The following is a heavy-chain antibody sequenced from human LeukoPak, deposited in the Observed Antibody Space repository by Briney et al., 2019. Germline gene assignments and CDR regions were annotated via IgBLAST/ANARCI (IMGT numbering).Heavy chain of an antibody. CDR1: GGSISSYY. Sequence: PSETLSLTCTVSGGSISSYYWSWIRQPPGKGLEWIGYIYYSGSTNYNPSLKSRVTISVDTSKNQFSLNLSSVTAADTAVYYCARRTYRGGDCYSFDYWGQGMLVTVSS. CDR2: IYYSGST. D-gene: IGHD2-21*02. J-gene: IGHJ4*02. CDR3: ARRTYRGGDCYSFDY. V-gene: IGHV4-59*08.